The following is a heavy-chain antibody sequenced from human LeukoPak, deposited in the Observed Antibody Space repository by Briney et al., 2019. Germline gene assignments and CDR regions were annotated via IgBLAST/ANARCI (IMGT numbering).Heavy chain of an antibody. D-gene: IGHD2-2*01. J-gene: IGHJ5*02. Sequence: SQTLSLTCAISGDIVSSNSVTWNWIRQSPSRGLEWLGRTYFRSTWYNDYAVSVRGRITVNPDTSKNQFSLHLNSVTPEDTAVYYCARRLTQYDCFDPWGQGILVTVSS. CDR1: GDIVSSNSVT. V-gene: IGHV6-1*01. CDR2: TYFRSTWYN. CDR3: ARRLTQYDCFDP.